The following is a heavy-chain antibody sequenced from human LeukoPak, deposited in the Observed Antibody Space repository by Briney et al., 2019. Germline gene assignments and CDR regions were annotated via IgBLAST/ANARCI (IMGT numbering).Heavy chain of an antibody. D-gene: IGHD5-12*01. CDR2: IYHSEST. V-gene: IGHV4-38-2*01. Sequence: SETLCLTCAVSGYSISSAYYWGWIRQPPGKGLEWIGSIYHSESTYYNPSLKSRVTISVDTSKNQFSLKLTSVTAADTAVYYCARGARGNDYWGQGTLVTVSS. J-gene: IGHJ4*02. CDR3: ARGARGNDY. CDR1: GYSISSAYY.